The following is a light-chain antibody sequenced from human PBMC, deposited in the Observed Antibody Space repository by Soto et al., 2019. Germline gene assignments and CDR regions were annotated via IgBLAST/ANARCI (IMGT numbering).Light chain of an antibody. CDR3: QQYNDWPPIT. CDR2: CAS. V-gene: IGKV3-15*01. J-gene: IGKJ5*01. Sequence: EIMMTQSPATLSVSPGESATLSCRASQSIGNNLAWYQHKPGQAPRLLIYCASTRATGIPARFSGSGSGTEFNLTLSSLQFQDVELSYCQQYNDWPPITFGQGTRLEIK. CDR1: QSIGNN.